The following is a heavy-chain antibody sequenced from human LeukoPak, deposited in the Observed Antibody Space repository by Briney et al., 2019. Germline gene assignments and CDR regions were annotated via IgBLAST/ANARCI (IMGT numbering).Heavy chain of an antibody. CDR1: GFSVSNNY. V-gene: IGHV3-53*01. J-gene: IGHJ3*02. D-gene: IGHD3-10*01. CDR3: VRESGFGELFPYAFDI. Sequence: GGSLRLSCAASGFSVSNNYMSWVRQAPGKGVEWVSVIYSGGNTYYADSVKGRFAISRDYSRNTVYLQMNSLRAEDTAVYYCVRESGFGELFPYAFDIWGQGTVVTVSS. CDR2: IYSGGNT.